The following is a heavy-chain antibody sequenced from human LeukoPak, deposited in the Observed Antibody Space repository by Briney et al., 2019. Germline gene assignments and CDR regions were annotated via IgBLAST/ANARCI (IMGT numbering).Heavy chain of an antibody. CDR1: GYTFTGYY. V-gene: IGHV1-2*02. J-gene: IGHJ4*02. D-gene: IGHD4-23*01. Sequence: ASVKVSCKASGYTFTGYYIHWVRQAPGQGLEWMGWINPNSGGTNYAQKFQGRVTMTRDTSISTAYMELSRLRFDDTAMYYCARHTNDYGGYGDYWGQGTLVTVSS. CDR2: INPNSGGT. CDR3: ARHTNDYGGYGDY.